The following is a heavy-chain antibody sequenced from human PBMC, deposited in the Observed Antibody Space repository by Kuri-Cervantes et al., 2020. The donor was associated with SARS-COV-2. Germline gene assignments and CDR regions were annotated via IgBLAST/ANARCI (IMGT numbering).Heavy chain of an antibody. J-gene: IGHJ3*02. Sequence: SETLSLTCTVSGYSISSSSYYWGWIRQPPGKGLEWIGSIYYSGSTYYNPSLKSRVTISVDTSKNQFSLKLSSVTAADTAVYYCARPSIAARADAFDIWGQGTMVTVSS. CDR3: ARPSIAARADAFDI. V-gene: IGHV4-39*01. CDR2: IYYSGST. CDR1: GYSISSSSYY. D-gene: IGHD6-6*01.